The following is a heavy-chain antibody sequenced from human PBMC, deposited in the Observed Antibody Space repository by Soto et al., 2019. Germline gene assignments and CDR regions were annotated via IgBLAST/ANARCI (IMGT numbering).Heavy chain of an antibody. D-gene: IGHD2-15*01. Sequence: GGALRLSCAASGFTFSSYAMHWVRQAPGKGLEWVAVISYDGSNKYYADSVKGRFTISRDNSKNTLYLQMNSLRAEDAAVYYCARQGYCSGGSCYSHYSAQGDHGNDAWGQGTPVTVSS. J-gene: IGHJ6*02. CDR3: ARQGYCSGGSCYSHYSAQGDHGNDA. CDR1: GFTFSSYA. CDR2: ISYDGSNK. V-gene: IGHV3-30-3*01.